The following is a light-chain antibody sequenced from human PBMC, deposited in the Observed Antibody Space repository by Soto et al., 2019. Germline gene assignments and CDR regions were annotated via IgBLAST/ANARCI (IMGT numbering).Light chain of an antibody. V-gene: IGLV2-14*01. Sequence: QSALTQPASVSGSPGQSITLSCTGTSSDVGGYNYVSWYQQHPGKAPKLMIYEVSNRPSGVSNRFSGSKSGNTASLTISGLQAEYEADYYCSSYTSSSTLYVVFGGGTKLTVL. CDR2: EVS. CDR3: SSYTSSSTLYVV. CDR1: SSDVGGYNY. J-gene: IGLJ2*01.